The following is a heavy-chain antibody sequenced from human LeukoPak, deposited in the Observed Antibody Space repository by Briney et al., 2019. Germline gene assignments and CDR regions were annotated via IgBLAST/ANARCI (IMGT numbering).Heavy chain of an antibody. J-gene: IGHJ5*02. CDR3: ARDLVTDYSPVRFLEWLSLLDP. Sequence: GASVKVSCKASGYTFTSYAMNWVRQAPGQGLEWMGWINTNTGNPTYAQGFTGRFVFSLDTSVSTAYLQISSLKAEDTAVYYCARDLVTDYSPVRFLEWLSLLDPWGQGTLATVSS. V-gene: IGHV7-4-1*02. CDR1: GYTFTSYA. D-gene: IGHD3-3*01. CDR2: INTNTGNP.